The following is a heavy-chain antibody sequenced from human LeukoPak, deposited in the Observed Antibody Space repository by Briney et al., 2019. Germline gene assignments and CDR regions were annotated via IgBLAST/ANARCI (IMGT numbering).Heavy chain of an antibody. V-gene: IGHV1-69*06. CDR2: IIPIFGTA. CDR1: GGTFSSYA. Sequence: GASVKVSCKASGGTFSSYAISWVRQAPGQGLEWMGGIIPIFGTANYAQKFQGRVTITADKSTSTAYMELSSLRSEDTAVYYCAVLSRLTMGYSGSSLWGQGTLVTVSS. D-gene: IGHD1-26*01. CDR3: AVLSRLTMGYSGSSL. J-gene: IGHJ4*02.